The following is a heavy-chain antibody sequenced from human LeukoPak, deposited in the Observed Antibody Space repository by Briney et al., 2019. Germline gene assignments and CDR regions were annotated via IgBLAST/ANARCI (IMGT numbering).Heavy chain of an antibody. CDR1: GFTFSSYA. J-gene: IGHJ4*02. D-gene: IGHD4-17*01. Sequence: GGSLRLSCAASGFTFSSYAMSWVRQAPGKGLEWVSAISGSGGSTYYADSVKGRFTISRDNSKNTLYLQMNSLRAEDTAVYYCATLHDYGDTSGYWGRGTLVTVSS. CDR2: ISGSGGST. V-gene: IGHV3-23*01. CDR3: ATLHDYGDTSGY.